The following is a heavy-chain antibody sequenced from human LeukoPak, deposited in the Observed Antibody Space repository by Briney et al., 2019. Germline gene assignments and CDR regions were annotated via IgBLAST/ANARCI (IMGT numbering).Heavy chain of an antibody. D-gene: IGHD2-21*02. CDR1: GFTSSSHW. V-gene: IGHV3-74*01. J-gene: IGHJ4*02. CDR3: VRGSSDWAGTDY. Sequence: PGGSLRLSCVVSGFTSSSHWMHWVRQAPGKGLVWVSRLNDDGTYVDNAYSVRGRFTISRDNAKNMLHLQMNSLRVEDTAVYYCVRGSSDWAGTDYWGQGTLVTVSS. CDR2: LNDDGTYV.